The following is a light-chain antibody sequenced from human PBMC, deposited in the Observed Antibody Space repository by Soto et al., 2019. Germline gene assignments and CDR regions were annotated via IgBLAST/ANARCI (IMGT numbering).Light chain of an antibody. CDR2: VNT. Sequence: QSVLTQPPSLSGAPGQNIIISCTGGGSNIGAGFDVHWYQQLPGTAPKLLIYVNTNRPSGVPDRFSGSKSGTSASLVITRLQADDEADSYCQPYHPGLGGPVVFGGGTKLTVL. J-gene: IGLJ2*01. CDR3: QPYHPGLGGPVV. CDR1: GSNIGAGFD. V-gene: IGLV1-40*01.